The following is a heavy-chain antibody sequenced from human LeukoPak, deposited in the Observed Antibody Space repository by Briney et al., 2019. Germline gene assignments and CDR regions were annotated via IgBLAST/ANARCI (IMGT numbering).Heavy chain of an antibody. V-gene: IGHV3-23*01. CDR1: GFTFSSHG. Sequence: AGGSLRLSCAASGFTFSSHGMNWVRQAPGKGLEWVSGISPSGGITYYTDSVKGRFTISRDNSKNTQSLQMNSLRAEDTAVYYCAKGSGYYYDFSGYYVDYWGQGTLVTVSS. D-gene: IGHD3-22*01. J-gene: IGHJ4*02. CDR2: ISPSGGIT. CDR3: AKGSGYYYDFSGYYVDY.